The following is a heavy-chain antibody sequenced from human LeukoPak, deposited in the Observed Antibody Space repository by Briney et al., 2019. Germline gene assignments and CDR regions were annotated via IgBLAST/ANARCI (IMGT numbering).Heavy chain of an antibody. CDR1: GFTFSSYA. Sequence: HPGRSLRLSCAASGFTFSSYAMHWVRQAPGKGLEWVAVISYDGSNKYYADSVKGRFTISRDNSKNTLYLQMNSLRAEDTAVYYCARDPFSPPYSYGYPYWGQGTLVTVSS. CDR3: ARDPFSPPYSYGYPY. V-gene: IGHV3-30-3*01. CDR2: ISYDGSNK. J-gene: IGHJ4*02. D-gene: IGHD5-18*01.